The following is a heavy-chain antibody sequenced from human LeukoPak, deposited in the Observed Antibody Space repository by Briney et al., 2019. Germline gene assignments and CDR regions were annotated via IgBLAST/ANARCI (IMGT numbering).Heavy chain of an antibody. V-gene: IGHV4-39*01. CDR2: IYYSGST. CDR1: GGSISSSSYY. J-gene: IGHJ4*02. Sequence: SETLSLTCTVSGGSISSSSYYWGWIRQPPGKGLEWIGSIYYSGSTYYNPSLKSRVTISVDTSKNQFSLKLSSVTAADTAVYYCARQSDDYVWGSYRYLYYWGQGTLVTVSS. CDR3: ARQSDDYVWGSYRYLYY. D-gene: IGHD3-16*02.